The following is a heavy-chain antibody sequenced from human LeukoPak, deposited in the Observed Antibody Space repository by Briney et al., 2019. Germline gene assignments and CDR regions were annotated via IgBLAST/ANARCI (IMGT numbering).Heavy chain of an antibody. CDR3: ARDGYYYDSSGYRNHYFDY. V-gene: IGHV3-23*01. D-gene: IGHD3-22*01. CDR1: GFTFSSYA. CDR2: ISGSGGST. Sequence: PGGSLRLSCAASGFTFSSYAMSWVRQAPGKGLEWVSAISGSGGSTYYADSMKGRFTISRDNSKNTLYLQMNSLRAEDTAVYYCARDGYYYDSSGYRNHYFDYWGQGTLVTVSS. J-gene: IGHJ4*02.